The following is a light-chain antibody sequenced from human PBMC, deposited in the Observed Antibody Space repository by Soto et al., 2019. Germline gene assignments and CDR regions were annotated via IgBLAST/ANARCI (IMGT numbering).Light chain of an antibody. CDR2: GAS. Sequence: NLLTLPPGPLSLSPGERATLSCRASESVSSIYVAWYQQKPGQAPTLLIYGASTRATGIPDRFSGSGSGTDFTLTIDRLEPEDFAVYYCHQSRHPKTFGQGTKVDIK. J-gene: IGKJ1*01. CDR1: ESVSSIY. V-gene: IGKV3-20*01. CDR3: HQSRHPKT.